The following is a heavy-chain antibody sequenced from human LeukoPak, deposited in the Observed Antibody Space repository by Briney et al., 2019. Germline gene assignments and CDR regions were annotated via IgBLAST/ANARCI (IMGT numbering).Heavy chain of an antibody. CDR3: ARALTAIKDLDY. Sequence: PSETLSLTCAVYGGSFSGYYWSWIRQPPGKGLEWIGEINHSGSTNYNPSLKSRVTISVDTSKNQFSLKLSSVTAADTAEYYCARALTAIKDLDYWGQGTLVTVSS. J-gene: IGHJ4*02. D-gene: IGHD2-21*02. V-gene: IGHV4-34*01. CDR2: INHSGST. CDR1: GGSFSGYY.